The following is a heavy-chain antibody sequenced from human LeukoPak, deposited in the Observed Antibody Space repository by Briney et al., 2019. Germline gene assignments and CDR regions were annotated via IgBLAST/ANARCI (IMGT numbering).Heavy chain of an antibody. CDR1: GFSFDDYA. CDR3: AKDIKYSSSWYGFEY. CDR2: ISWNSGNI. Sequence: PGRSLRLSCAASGFSFDDYAMHWVRQAPGKGLEWVSCISWNSGNIGYADSVKGRFTISRDNSKNSLYLQMNSLRAEDTASYYCAKDIKYSSSWYGFEYWGQGTLVTVSS. J-gene: IGHJ4*02. D-gene: IGHD6-13*01. V-gene: IGHV3-9*01.